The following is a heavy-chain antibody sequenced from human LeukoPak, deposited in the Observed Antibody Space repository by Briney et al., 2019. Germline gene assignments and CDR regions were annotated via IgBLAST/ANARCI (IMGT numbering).Heavy chain of an antibody. D-gene: IGHD3-22*01. CDR1: GGSISSGGYY. CDR2: IYYSGST. V-gene: IGHV4-31*03. J-gene: IGHJ4*02. Sequence: PSQTLSLTCTVSGGSISSGGYYWSWIRQHPGKGLECIGYIYYSGSTNYNPSLKSRVTISVDTSKNQFSLKLSSVTAADTAVYYCARLHPETYYYDSSGYYSFDYWGQGTLVTVSS. CDR3: ARLHPETYYYDSSGYYSFDY.